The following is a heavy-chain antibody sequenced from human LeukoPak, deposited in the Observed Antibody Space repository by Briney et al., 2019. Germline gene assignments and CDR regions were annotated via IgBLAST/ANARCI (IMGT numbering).Heavy chain of an antibody. D-gene: IGHD3-16*02. CDR1: GFTFSSYG. J-gene: IGHJ4*02. CDR3: ARGFYRVRHDQSTYYFVH. Sequence: GGSLRLSCAASGFTFSSYGMHWVRQAPGKGLEWLALIWFDGNTKNYTDSVEGRFTISRDNSKNTLFLQMNSLRAEDTAVYYCARGFYRVRHDQSTYYFVHWGQGTLVTVSS. CDR2: IWFDGNTK. V-gene: IGHV3-33*08.